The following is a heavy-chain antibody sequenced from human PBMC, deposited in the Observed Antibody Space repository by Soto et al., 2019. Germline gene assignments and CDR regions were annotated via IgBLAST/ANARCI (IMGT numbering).Heavy chain of an antibody. D-gene: IGHD3-22*01. J-gene: IGHJ4*02. Sequence: ASVKVSCKASGYTFTGYYMHWVRQAPGQGLEWMGWINPNSGGTNYAQKFQGRVTMTRDTSISTAYMELSRLRSDDTAVYYCARAYSYDSSGYYDYWGQGTLVTVS. CDR2: INPNSGGT. CDR1: GYTFTGYY. V-gene: IGHV1-2*02. CDR3: ARAYSYDSSGYYDY.